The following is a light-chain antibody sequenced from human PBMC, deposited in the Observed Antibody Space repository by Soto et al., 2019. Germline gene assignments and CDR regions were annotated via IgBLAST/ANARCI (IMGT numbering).Light chain of an antibody. CDR3: QQTYNTPWT. CDR2: AAS. V-gene: IGKV1-39*01. J-gene: IGKJ1*01. CDR1: QSISSY. Sequence: DIQMTQSPSSLSASIGDRVTITCRASQSISSYLNWYQQKPGEAPKLLIYAASSLQSGVPSSFSGSGSGTDFTLTISSLQPEDFATYYCQQTYNTPWTFGQGTGVEIK.